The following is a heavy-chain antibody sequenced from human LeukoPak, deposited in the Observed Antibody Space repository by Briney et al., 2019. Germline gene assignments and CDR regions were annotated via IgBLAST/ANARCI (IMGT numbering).Heavy chain of an antibody. CDR3: PRDRCGSASHGFDAFDS. CDR2: IKQDGGEK. CDR1: GFTFSNYW. Sequence: QPGGSVRLSCAASGFTFSNYWMNWVRQAPGKGLEWVANIKQDGGEKSYVDSVKGRFTISRDNAKNSLHLQMNSLRAEDTAVYYCPRDRCGSASHGFDAFDSWGQGTMVTVSS. V-gene: IGHV3-7*01. D-gene: IGHD5-12*01. J-gene: IGHJ3*02.